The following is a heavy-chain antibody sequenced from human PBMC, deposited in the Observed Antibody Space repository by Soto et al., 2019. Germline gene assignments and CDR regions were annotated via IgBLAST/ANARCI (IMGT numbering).Heavy chain of an antibody. V-gene: IGHV3-33*01. J-gene: IGHJ6*03. Sequence: QVQLVESGGGVVQPGRSLRLSCAASGFTFSSYGMHWVRQAPGKGLEWLAVIWYDGSKKYYVDSLKGRFPISRDNSRNPLDLQMNSLRAADTAVYYCARAASDEFWSGRAGGYYYMDGWGKGTTVTVAS. CDR1: GFTFSSYG. CDR2: IWYDGSKK. D-gene: IGHD3-3*01. CDR3: ARAASDEFWSGRAGGYYYMDG.